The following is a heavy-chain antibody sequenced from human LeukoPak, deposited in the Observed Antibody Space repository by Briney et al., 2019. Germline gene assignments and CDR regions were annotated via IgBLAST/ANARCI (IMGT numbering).Heavy chain of an antibody. Sequence: GGSLRFSCEASGFNIRNNWMSWVRLAPGKGLEYVANINQDEGQKYYVDSVKGRFTISKDTAKNSLNLQMNSLRAEDTGVYYCARDNYDIRGQGTLVTVSS. CDR3: ARDNYDI. V-gene: IGHV3-7*01. J-gene: IGHJ4*02. CDR2: INQDEGQK. CDR1: GFNIRNNW. D-gene: IGHD3-9*01.